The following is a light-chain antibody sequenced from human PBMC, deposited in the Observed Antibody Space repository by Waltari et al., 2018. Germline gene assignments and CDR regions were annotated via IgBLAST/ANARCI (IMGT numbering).Light chain of an antibody. CDR1: SSDVGCYNL. V-gene: IGLV2-23*02. J-gene: IGLJ3*02. Sequence: QSALTQPASVSGSPGQSITISCSGTSSDVGCYNLVSWYEQHPGKAPKLTIYEVNQRPSGVSNRFSGSKSDNTASLTISVLRTEDEADYYCCSYAGSGTWVFGVGTKLTVL. CDR3: CSYAGSGTWV. CDR2: EVN.